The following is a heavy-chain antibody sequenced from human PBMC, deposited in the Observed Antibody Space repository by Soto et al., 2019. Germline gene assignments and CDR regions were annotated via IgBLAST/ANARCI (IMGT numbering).Heavy chain of an antibody. CDR3: AREYSNSPEAFDY. Sequence: LSLTCTVSGGSVNSDYYYWSWIRQPPGKGLEWIGYIYYTGSTNYNPSLESRVTISLDTSRNQFSLKLSSVTAADTAVFYCAREYSNSPEAFDYWGQGALVTVS. V-gene: IGHV4-61*01. CDR1: GGSVNSDYYY. J-gene: IGHJ4*02. CDR2: IYYTGST. D-gene: IGHD6-6*01.